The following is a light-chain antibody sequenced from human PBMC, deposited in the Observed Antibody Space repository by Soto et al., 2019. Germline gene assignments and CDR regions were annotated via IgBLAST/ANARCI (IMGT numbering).Light chain of an antibody. CDR3: QQYNSCLWT. V-gene: IGKV1-5*03. J-gene: IGKJ1*01. CDR2: KAS. CDR1: QSISSW. Sequence: DIQMTQSPSTLSASVGDRVTITCRASQSISSWLAWYQQKPGKAPDLLIYKASSLESGVPSRFSGSGSGTEFTLTISSLQPDDFATYYCQQYNSCLWTFGQGTKVAIK.